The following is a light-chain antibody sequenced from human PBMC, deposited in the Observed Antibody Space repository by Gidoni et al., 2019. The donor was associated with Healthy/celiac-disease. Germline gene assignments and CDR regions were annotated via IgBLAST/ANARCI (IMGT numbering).Light chain of an antibody. J-gene: IGKJ2*01. CDR1: QSVSSY. Sequence: EIVLTQSPATLSLSPGERATLSCRASQSVSSYLAWYQQKPGQAPRLLIDDASNRATGIPARFSGSGSGTDFTLTISSLEPEDCAVYYCQQRSNWPPGYTFGQXTKLEIK. V-gene: IGKV3-11*01. CDR2: DAS. CDR3: QQRSNWPPGYT.